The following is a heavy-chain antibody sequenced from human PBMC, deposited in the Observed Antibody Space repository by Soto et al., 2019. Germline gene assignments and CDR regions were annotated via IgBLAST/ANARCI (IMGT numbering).Heavy chain of an antibody. CDR2: IYYSGST. D-gene: IGHD3-22*01. J-gene: IGHJ4*02. Sequence: PSVMRCLPCPVAGGSMGGAGCCRICNIQNPGNGLVLIGYIYYSGSTYYNPFLKGRVTISVDTSKNQFSLKLSSVTAADTAVYYCARDRVYYDSSSLISRAYFAYWVQGTLVTVSS. CDR1: GGSMGGAGCC. V-gene: IGHV4-31*03. CDR3: ARDRVYYDSSSLISRAYFAY.